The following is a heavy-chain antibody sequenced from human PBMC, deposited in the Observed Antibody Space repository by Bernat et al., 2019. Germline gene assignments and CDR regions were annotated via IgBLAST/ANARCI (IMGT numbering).Heavy chain of an antibody. V-gene: IGHV3-15*01. CDR2: IKSKTDGGTT. D-gene: IGHD3-3*01. CDR3: TTAQFLAWRRNFDY. J-gene: IGHJ4*02. Sequence: EVQLVESGGGLVKPGGSLRLSCAASGFTFSNAWMSWVRQAPGKGLEWVGRIKSKTDGGTTDYAAPVKGRFTISRDDSKNTLYLQMNSLKTEDTAVYYCTTAQFLAWRRNFDYWGQGTLVTVSS. CDR1: GFTFSNAW.